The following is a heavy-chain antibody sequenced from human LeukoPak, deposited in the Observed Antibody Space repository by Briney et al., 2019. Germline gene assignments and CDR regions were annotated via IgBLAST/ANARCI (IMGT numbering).Heavy chain of an antibody. CDR1: GGSISSGDYY. CDR2: IYYSGST. D-gene: IGHD1-1*01. V-gene: IGHV4-30-4*01. CDR3: ARLQDWNDAFDI. Sequence: SETLSLTCTVSGGSISSGDYYWSWIRQPPGKGLEWIGYIYYSGSTNYNPSLKSRVTISVDTSKNQFSLKLSSVTAADTAVYYCARLQDWNDAFDIWGQGTMVTVSS. J-gene: IGHJ3*02.